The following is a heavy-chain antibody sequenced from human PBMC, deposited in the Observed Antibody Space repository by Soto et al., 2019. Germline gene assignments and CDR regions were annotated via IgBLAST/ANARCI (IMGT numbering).Heavy chain of an antibody. Sequence: PSETLSLTCTVSGGSISSGGYYWSWIRQHPGKGLEWIGYIYYSGSTYYNPSLKSRVTISVDTSKNQFSLKLSSVTAADTAVYYWERWVIDMGRGYYTDYWGQGTLVTVSS. D-gene: IGHD3-10*01. CDR2: IYYSGST. CDR1: GGSISSGGYY. J-gene: IGHJ4*02. CDR3: ERWVIDMGRGYYTDY. V-gene: IGHV4-31*03.